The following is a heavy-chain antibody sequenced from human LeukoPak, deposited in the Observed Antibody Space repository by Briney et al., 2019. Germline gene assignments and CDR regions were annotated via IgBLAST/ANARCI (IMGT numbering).Heavy chain of an antibody. J-gene: IGHJ5*02. V-gene: IGHV7-4-1*02. CDR3: ASSSPSNWFGP. CDR1: GYCFSSYV. Sequence: ASLKVSCKASGYCFSSYVMNWVRQAPGQGLEWMGWINTNTGNPTYAQGFTGRFVFSLDTSVSTAYLQISSLKAEDTGVYYCASSSPSNWFGPWGQGTLVTVSS. CDR2: INTNTGNP.